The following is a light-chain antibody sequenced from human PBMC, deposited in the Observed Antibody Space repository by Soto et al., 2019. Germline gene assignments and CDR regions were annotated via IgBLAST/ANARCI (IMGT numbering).Light chain of an antibody. CDR1: QSVAGN. Sequence: DIVLTQSPGTLSLSPGERAILSCRASQSVAGNLAWYQQKPGQPPRLLIYGVSTRATGVPARFSGSGSETDFNLTISRLEPEDFAMYYCQHYGSSPRTFGQGTNVDIK. V-gene: IGKV3-20*01. CDR3: QHYGSSPRT. CDR2: GVS. J-gene: IGKJ1*01.